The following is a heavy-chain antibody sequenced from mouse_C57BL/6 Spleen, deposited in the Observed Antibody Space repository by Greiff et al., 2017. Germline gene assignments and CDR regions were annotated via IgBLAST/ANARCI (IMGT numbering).Heavy chain of an antibody. CDR1: GYSITSGYY. V-gene: IGHV3-6*01. CDR2: ISYDGSN. CDR3: ARGDNYGSSSSWFAY. J-gene: IGHJ3*01. D-gene: IGHD1-1*01. Sequence: VQLKESGPGLVKPSQSLSLTCSVTGYSITSGYYWNWIRQFPGNKLEWMGYISYDGSNNYNPSLKNRISITRDTSKNQFFLKLNSVTTEDTATYYCARGDNYGSSSSWFAYWGQGTLVTVSA.